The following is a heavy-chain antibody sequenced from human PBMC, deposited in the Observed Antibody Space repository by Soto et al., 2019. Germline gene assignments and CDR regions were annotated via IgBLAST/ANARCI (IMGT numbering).Heavy chain of an antibody. V-gene: IGHV3-30*18. Sequence: GGSLRLSCAASGFTFSSYGMHWVRQAPGKGLEWVAVISYDGSNKYYADSVKGRFTISRDNSKNTLYLQMNSLRAEDTAVYYCAKDRWDTMVRGSWFDPWGQGTLVTVSS. CDR2: ISYDGSNK. CDR1: GFTFSSYG. CDR3: AKDRWDTMVRGSWFDP. D-gene: IGHD3-10*01. J-gene: IGHJ5*02.